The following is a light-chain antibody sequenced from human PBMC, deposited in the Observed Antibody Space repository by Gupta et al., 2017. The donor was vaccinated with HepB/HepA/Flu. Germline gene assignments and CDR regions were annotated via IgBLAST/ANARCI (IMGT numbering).Light chain of an antibody. V-gene: IGKV3-20*01. CDR2: GAS. Sequence: EIVLTQSPGTLSLSPGERAALSCRASQTGSTYLAWYQQKPGQAPRLLMYGASSRAAGIPDRFSGSGSGTDFTLTISRLEPEDFALYYCQQYGSSPPRYTFGQGTKLEIK. CDR1: QTGSTY. CDR3: QQYGSSPPRYT. J-gene: IGKJ2*01.